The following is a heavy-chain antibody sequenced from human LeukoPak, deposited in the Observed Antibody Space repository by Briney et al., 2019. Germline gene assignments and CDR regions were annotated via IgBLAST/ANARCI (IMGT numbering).Heavy chain of an antibody. CDR3: AKAYYDSSGYSYYFDY. V-gene: IGHV3-21*01. CDR1: GFPFSAYS. Sequence: GGSLRLPCAASGFPFSAYSMNWVRRAPGKGLEWVSSISGSSAYVYYADSVKGRFTVSRDNAKNSLYLQMSSLRAEDTAVYYCAKAYYDSSGYSYYFDYWGQGTPVTVSS. D-gene: IGHD3-22*01. J-gene: IGHJ4*02. CDR2: ISGSSAYV.